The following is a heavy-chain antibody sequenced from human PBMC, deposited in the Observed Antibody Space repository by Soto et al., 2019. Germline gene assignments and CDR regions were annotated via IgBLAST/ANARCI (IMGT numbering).Heavy chain of an antibody. CDR1: GGSISSGGYY. Sequence: TLSLTCTVSGGSISSGGYYWSWIRQHPGKGLEWIGYIYYSGSTYYNPSLKSRVTISVDTSKNQFSLKLSSVTAADTAVYYCARLPLRFLVRSAFDIWGQGTMVTVSS. V-gene: IGHV4-31*03. J-gene: IGHJ3*02. CDR3: ARLPLRFLVRSAFDI. CDR2: IYYSGST. D-gene: IGHD3-3*01.